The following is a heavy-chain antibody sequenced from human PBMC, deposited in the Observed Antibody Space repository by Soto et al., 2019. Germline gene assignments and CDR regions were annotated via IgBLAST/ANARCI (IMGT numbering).Heavy chain of an antibody. CDR1: RVTVSNSG. Sequence: CSASCRVTVSNSGVSWVRKTKGKGLEWVGRIKSKTDDGTTDYAAPVKGRFTISRDDSKNTLYLQMNSLKTEDTAVYYCTTDKMITFGGVIVPNWFDPWGQGTLVTVSS. CDR3: TTDKMITFGGVIVPNWFDP. J-gene: IGHJ5*02. D-gene: IGHD3-16*02. V-gene: IGHV3-15*01. CDR2: IKSKTDDGTT.